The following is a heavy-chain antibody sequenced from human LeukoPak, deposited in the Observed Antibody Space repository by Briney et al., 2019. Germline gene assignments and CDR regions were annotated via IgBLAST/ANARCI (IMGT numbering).Heavy chain of an antibody. Sequence: GGSLRLSCAASGFTFDDYGMSRVRQAPGKGLEWVSGINWNGGSTGYADSVKGRFTISRDNAKNSLYLQMNSLRAEDTAVYYCARAGNWNYGGRFDPWGQGTLVTVSS. CDR2: INWNGGST. CDR1: GFTFDDYG. V-gene: IGHV3-20*04. D-gene: IGHD1-7*01. J-gene: IGHJ5*02. CDR3: ARAGNWNYGGRFDP.